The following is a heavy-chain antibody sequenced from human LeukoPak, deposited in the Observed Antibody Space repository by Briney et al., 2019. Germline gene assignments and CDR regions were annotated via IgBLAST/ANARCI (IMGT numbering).Heavy chain of an antibody. CDR2: MNSDGTIT. J-gene: IGHJ4*02. V-gene: IGHV3-74*01. CDR3: ARYVVASACFDS. CDR1: GFTLSGYW. Sequence: GGSLRLSCAASGFTLSGYWMHWVRQAPGEGLVWVSRMNSDGTITTYGDSVRGRFSISRDNAKNTLYLQMSSLRAEDTAVYYCARYVVASACFDSWGQGTPVTVSS. D-gene: IGHD2-21*01.